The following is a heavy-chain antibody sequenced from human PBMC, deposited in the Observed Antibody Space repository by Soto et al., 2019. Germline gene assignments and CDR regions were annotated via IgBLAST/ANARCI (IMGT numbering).Heavy chain of an antibody. CDR3: AKDISIAAIEFDY. V-gene: IGHV3-23*01. CDR2: ISGSGGST. D-gene: IGHD6-13*01. J-gene: IGHJ4*02. Sequence: GGSLRLSCAASGFTFGSYAMSWVRQAPGKGLEWVSAISGSGGSTYCADSVKGRFTISRYNSKNTLYLQMNSLRAEDTAVYYCAKDISIAAIEFDYWGQGTLVTVSS. CDR1: GFTFGSYA.